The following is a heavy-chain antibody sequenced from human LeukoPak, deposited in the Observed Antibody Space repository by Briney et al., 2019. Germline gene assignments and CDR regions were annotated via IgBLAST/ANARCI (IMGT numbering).Heavy chain of an antibody. Sequence: SQTLSLTCAISGDSVSRNTAGWNWIRQSPSRGLEWLGRTYYRSKWYSDFAPSVRNRITINPDTSKNQFSLQLNSVTPEDTAVYYCTRENRPYDAFDIWGQGTMVTVSS. CDR3: TRENRPYDAFDI. V-gene: IGHV6-1*01. J-gene: IGHJ3*02. CDR2: TYYRSKWYS. D-gene: IGHD1-14*01. CDR1: GDSVSRNTAG.